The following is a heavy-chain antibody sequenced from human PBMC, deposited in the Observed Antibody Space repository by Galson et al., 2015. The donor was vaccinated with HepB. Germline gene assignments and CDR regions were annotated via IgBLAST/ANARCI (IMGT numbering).Heavy chain of an antibody. Sequence: SLRLSCAASGFTFSSFGMHWVRQAPGKGLEWVAVIWYDGSNKYYADSVKGRFTISRDNSKNTVYLQMNSLRAEDTAVYYCAKDWDGVSGFRWGQGTLVTVSS. V-gene: IGHV3-33*06. J-gene: IGHJ4*02. CDR1: GFTFSSFG. D-gene: IGHD1-26*01. CDR2: IWYDGSNK. CDR3: AKDWDGVSGFR.